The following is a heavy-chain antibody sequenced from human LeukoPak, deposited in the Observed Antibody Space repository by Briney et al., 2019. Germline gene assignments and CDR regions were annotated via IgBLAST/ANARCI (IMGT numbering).Heavy chain of an antibody. Sequence: PGRSLRLSCAASGFTFSSYAMHWVRQAPGKGLEWVAVISYDGSNKYYADSVKGRFTISRDNAKNTLYLQMNSLRVEDTAVYYCAVKGGYNDLDAPFDYWGPGTLVTVSS. V-gene: IGHV3-30-3*01. CDR2: ISYDGSNK. CDR3: AVKGGYNDLDAPFDY. D-gene: IGHD5-12*01. J-gene: IGHJ4*02. CDR1: GFTFSSYA.